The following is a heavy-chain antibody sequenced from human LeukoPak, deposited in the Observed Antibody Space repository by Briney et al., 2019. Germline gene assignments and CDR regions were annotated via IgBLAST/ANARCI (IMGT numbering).Heavy chain of an antibody. Sequence: PGGSLRLSCAASGFTFSSYELNWVRQAPGKGLEWVSYTSSSGSTIFYADSAKGRYTISRDNANNLLYLQMNSLRAEDTAVYYCARLRMGTSTAHAFDVWGQGTVVTVSS. V-gene: IGHV3-48*03. CDR1: GFTFSSYE. J-gene: IGHJ3*01. D-gene: IGHD1-26*01. CDR3: ARLRMGTSTAHAFDV. CDR2: TSSSGSTI.